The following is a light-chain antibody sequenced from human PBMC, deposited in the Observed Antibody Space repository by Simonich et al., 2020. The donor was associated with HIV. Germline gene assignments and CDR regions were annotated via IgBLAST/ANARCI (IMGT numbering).Light chain of an antibody. V-gene: IGKV3-15*01. CDR3: QQYSKWSKT. Sequence: EIVMTQSPATLSVSPGERATLSCRASQTVSSNLAWYQQRPGQAPRRLMYGTSTRATGIPARFSGSGSGTEFTLTISSMQSEDFAVYYCQQYSKWSKTFGQGTKVEIK. CDR1: QTVSSN. J-gene: IGKJ1*01. CDR2: GTS.